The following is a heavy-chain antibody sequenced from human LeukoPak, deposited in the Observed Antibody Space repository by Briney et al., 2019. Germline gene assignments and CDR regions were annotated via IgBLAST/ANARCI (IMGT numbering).Heavy chain of an antibody. CDR2: IYTSGST. J-gene: IGHJ5*02. V-gene: IGHV4-4*07. CDR3: AREGSGSYYNWFDP. D-gene: IGHD1-26*01. CDR1: GGSISSYY. Sequence: SETLSLTCTVSGGSISSYYWSWIRQPAGKGLEWIGRIYTSGSTNYNPSLESRVTMSVDTSKNQFSLKLSSVTAADTAVYYCAREGSGSYYNWFDPWGQGTLVTVSS.